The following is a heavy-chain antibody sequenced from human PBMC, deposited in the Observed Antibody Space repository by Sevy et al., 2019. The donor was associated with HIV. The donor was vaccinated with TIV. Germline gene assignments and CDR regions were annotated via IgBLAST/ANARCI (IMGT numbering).Heavy chain of an antibody. V-gene: IGHV3-23*01. Sequence: GGSLRLSCAASGFAFSSYPMNWVRQAPGKGLEWVSVISGTGDTDYADSVKGRFTISRDNSKNMLYLQMNSLRAEDTAVYYCARNRVTDLWGQGTLVTVSS. CDR2: ISGTGDT. J-gene: IGHJ5*02. CDR1: GFAFSSYP. CDR3: ARNRVTDL.